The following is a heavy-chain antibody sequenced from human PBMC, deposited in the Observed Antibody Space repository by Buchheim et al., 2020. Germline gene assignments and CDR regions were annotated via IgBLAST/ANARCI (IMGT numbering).Heavy chain of an antibody. CDR3: ARQVVPNYGMDV. CDR2: IHNSGST. V-gene: IGHV4-39*01. Sequence: QLQLQESGPGLVKPSETLSLTCTVSGGSISSSSYYWGWIRQPPGKGLEWIGSIHNSGSTYYNPSLKSRVTISVDTSKNQFSLKLSSVTAADTAVYYCARQVVPNYGMDVWGQGTT. J-gene: IGHJ6*02. CDR1: GGSISSSSYY. D-gene: IGHD2-2*01.